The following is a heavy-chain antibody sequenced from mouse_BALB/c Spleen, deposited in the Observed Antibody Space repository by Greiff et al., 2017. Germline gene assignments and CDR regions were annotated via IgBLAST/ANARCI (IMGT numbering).Heavy chain of an antibody. CDR3: ARGLVTTVGAFAY. CDR1: GFTFSSYA. V-gene: IGHV5-6-5*01. D-gene: IGHD1-1*01. CDR2: ISSGGST. J-gene: IGHJ3*01. Sequence: EVQVVESGGGLVKPGGSLKLSCAASGFTFSSYAMSWVRQTPEKRLEWVASISSGGSTYYPDSVKGRFTISRDDARYILYLQMSSLRSEDTAMYYCARGLVTTVGAFAYWGQGTLVTVSA.